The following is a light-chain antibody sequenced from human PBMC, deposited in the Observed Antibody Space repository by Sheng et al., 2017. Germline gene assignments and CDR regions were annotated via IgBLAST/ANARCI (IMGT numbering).Light chain of an antibody. J-gene: IGKJ4*01. V-gene: IGKV1-39*01. Sequence: DIQMTQSPSSLSASVGDRVTITCRASQSISSYLNWYQQKPGKAPKLLIYAASSLQSGVPSRFSGSGSGTDFTLTISSLQPEDFAVYYCQQYGSSPQTFGGGTEGGDQT. CDR2: AAS. CDR3: QQYGSSPQT. CDR1: QSISSY.